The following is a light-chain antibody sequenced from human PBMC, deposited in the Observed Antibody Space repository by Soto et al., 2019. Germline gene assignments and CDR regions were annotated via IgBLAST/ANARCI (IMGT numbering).Light chain of an antibody. CDR1: SSDVGGYDY. V-gene: IGLV2-8*01. CDR2: EVT. Sequence: QSALTQPPSASGSPGQSVTISCTGTSSDVGGYDYVSWYQQHPGKAPKLMIYEVTIRPSGVSDRFSGSKSGNTASLTVSGLQAEDEADCYCSSYTGGNPSYVFGTGTKVTVL. CDR3: SSYTGGNPSYV. J-gene: IGLJ1*01.